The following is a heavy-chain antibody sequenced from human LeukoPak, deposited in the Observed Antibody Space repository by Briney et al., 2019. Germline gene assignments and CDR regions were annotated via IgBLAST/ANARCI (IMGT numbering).Heavy chain of an antibody. Sequence: GASVKVSCKASGYTFTGYYMHWVRQAPGQGLEWMGWINPNSGGTNYAQKFQGRVTMTRDTSISTAYMELSRLRSDDTAVYYCARMPEDYGDYVGAVDIWGQGTMVTVSS. CDR2: INPNSGGT. CDR3: ARMPEDYGDYVGAVDI. V-gene: IGHV1-2*02. CDR1: GYTFTGYY. J-gene: IGHJ3*02. D-gene: IGHD4-17*01.